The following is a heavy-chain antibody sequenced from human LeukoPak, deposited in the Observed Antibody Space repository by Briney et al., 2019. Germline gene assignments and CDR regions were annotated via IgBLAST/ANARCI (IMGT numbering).Heavy chain of an antibody. J-gene: IGHJ4*02. CDR2: IYYSGST. D-gene: IGHD6-13*01. CDR1: GGSISSYY. Sequence: PSETLSLTCTVSGGSISSYYWSWIRQPPGKGLEWIGYIYYSGSTNYNPSLKSRVTISVDTSKNQFSLKLSSVTAADTAVYYCARDLDSSSWYFGYWGQGTPVTVSS. CDR3: ARDLDSSSWYFGY. V-gene: IGHV4-59*01.